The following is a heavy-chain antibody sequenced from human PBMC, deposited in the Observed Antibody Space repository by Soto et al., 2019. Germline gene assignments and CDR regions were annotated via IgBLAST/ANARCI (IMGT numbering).Heavy chain of an antibody. V-gene: IGHV4-59*08. CDR3: ARRGYSYGLHYFDY. J-gene: IGHJ4*02. D-gene: IGHD5-18*01. CDR1: GGSISSYY. Sequence: SETLSLTCTVSGGSISSYYWSWIRQPPGKGLEWIGYIYYSGSTNYNPSLKSRVTISVDTSKNQFSLKLSSVTAADTAVYYCARRGYSYGLHYFDYWGQGTLVTVSS. CDR2: IYYSGST.